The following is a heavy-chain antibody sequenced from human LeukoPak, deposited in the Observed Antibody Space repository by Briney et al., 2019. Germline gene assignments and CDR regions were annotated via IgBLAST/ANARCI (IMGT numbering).Heavy chain of an antibody. J-gene: IGHJ4*02. CDR3: AKDMQTWPRFPDY. Sequence: GGSLRLSCGASGFSFSNYAMTWVRQAPGKGLEWVSGISDSGSTAFYADSVKGRFTSSRDNPKNTLYLQINSLKAEDTAVYYCAKDMQTWPRFPDYWGQGTLVTVSS. D-gene: IGHD5-12*01. CDR1: GFSFSNYA. CDR2: ISDSGSTA. V-gene: IGHV3-23*01.